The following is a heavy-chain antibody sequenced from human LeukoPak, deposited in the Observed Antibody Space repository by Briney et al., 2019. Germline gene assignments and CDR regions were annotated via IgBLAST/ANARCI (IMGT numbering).Heavy chain of an antibody. J-gene: IGHJ3*02. Sequence: GASVKVSCKASGYTFTGYYMHWVRQAPGQGLEWMGWINPNSGGTNYAQKFQGWVTMTRDTSISTAYMELSRLRSDDTAVYYCARDVEYVRYYDSSGSAFDIWGQGTMVTVSS. CDR3: ARDVEYVRYYDSSGSAFDI. CDR1: GYTFTGYY. D-gene: IGHD3-22*01. CDR2: INPNSGGT. V-gene: IGHV1-2*04.